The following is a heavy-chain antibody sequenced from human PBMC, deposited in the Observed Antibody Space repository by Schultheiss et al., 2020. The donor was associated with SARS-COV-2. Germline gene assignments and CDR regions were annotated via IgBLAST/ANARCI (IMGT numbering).Heavy chain of an antibody. Sequence: GGSLRLSCAASGFTFDDFAMHWVRQAPGKGLEWVSRISHDGTETSYTDSVKGRFTISRDNAKNSLYLQMNSLRAEDTAVYYCARGYYDILTGYYKEDYYYXYGXDXWGQGTXVTVSS. CDR2: ISHDGTET. J-gene: IGHJ6*02. V-gene: IGHV3-74*01. D-gene: IGHD3-9*01. CDR1: GFTFDDFA. CDR3: ARGYYDILTGYYKEDYYYXYGXDX.